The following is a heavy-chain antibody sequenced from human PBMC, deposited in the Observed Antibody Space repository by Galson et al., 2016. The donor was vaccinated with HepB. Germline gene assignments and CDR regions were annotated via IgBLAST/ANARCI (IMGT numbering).Heavy chain of an antibody. D-gene: IGHD2-21*01. J-gene: IGHJ4*02. Sequence: SLRLSCAASGFNFKNFWMHWVRQAPGKGLVWVSRILGDNGTASYAGFVKGRFTVSRDYTKSTVNLEMRSLRDEDMAVYYCARAAGGDVVGGLKHWGQGTLVTVSS. CDR3: ARAAGGDVVGGLKH. CDR1: GFNFKNFW. CDR2: ILGDNGTA. V-gene: IGHV3-74*03.